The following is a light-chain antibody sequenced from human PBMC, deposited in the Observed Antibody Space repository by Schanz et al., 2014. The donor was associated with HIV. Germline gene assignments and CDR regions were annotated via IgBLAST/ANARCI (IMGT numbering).Light chain of an antibody. CDR3: AAWDDSLNGWV. CDR2: EVS. J-gene: IGLJ3*02. Sequence: QSALTQPPSASGSPGQSVTISCTGTSSDVGGYNYVSWYQQNPGKAPKLMIYEVSKRPSGVPDRFSGSKSGNTASLTVSGLQAEDEADYYCAAWDDSLNGWVFGGGTKLTVL. V-gene: IGLV2-8*01. CDR1: SSDVGGYNY.